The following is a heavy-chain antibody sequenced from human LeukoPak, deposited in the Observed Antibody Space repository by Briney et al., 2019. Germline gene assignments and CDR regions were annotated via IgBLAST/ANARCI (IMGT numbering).Heavy chain of an antibody. D-gene: IGHD3-3*01. CDR1: GFTFSSYW. CDR2: IKLDGSEK. Sequence: GGSLRLSCAASGFTFSSYWMSWVRQAPGKGLEWVANIKLDGSEKYYVDSVKGRITISRDNAKDSLYLQMNSLRAEDTAVYYCARYPAFYYFDYWGQGTLVTVSS. CDR3: ARYPAFYYFDY. V-gene: IGHV3-7*01. J-gene: IGHJ4*02.